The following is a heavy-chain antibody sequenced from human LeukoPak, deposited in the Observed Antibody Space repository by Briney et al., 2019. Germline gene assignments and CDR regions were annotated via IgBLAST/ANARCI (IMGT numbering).Heavy chain of an antibody. Sequence: PGGSLRLSCAASGFTFSSYAMSWVRQAPGKGLEWVSYISSSSDTIYYADSVKGRFTISRDNAQNSLYLQMNSLRAEDTAVYYCARDTRGESDYWGQGTQVTVSS. CDR2: ISSSSDTI. D-gene: IGHD2-2*01. J-gene: IGHJ4*02. CDR1: GFTFSSYA. V-gene: IGHV3-48*04. CDR3: ARDTRGESDY.